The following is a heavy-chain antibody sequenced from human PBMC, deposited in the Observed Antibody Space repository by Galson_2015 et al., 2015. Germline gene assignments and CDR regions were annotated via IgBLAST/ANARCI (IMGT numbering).Heavy chain of an antibody. Sequence: SVKVSCKASGGTFSSYAISWVRQAPGQGLEWMGGIIPIFGTANYAQKFQGRVTITADESTSTAYMELSSLRSEDTAVYYCARDRGERGYSYGYWFDPWGQGTLVTVSS. CDR1: GGTFSSYA. D-gene: IGHD5-18*01. CDR2: IIPIFGTA. V-gene: IGHV1-69*13. CDR3: ARDRGERGYSYGYWFDP. J-gene: IGHJ5*02.